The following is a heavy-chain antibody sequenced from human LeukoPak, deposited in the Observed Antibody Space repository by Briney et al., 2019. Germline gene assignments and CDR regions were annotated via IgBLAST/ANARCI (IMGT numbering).Heavy chain of an antibody. CDR1: GGSISSYY. J-gene: IGHJ3*02. V-gene: IGHV4-59*01. CDR3: ARGLLYQPPGAFDI. CDR2: IYYSGST. Sequence: SETLSLTCTVSGGSISSYYWSWIRQPPGKGLEWIGYIYYSGSTNYNPSLKSRVTISVDTSKNQFSLKLSSVTAADTAVYYCARGLLYQPPGAFDIWGQGTMVTVSS. D-gene: IGHD3-3*01.